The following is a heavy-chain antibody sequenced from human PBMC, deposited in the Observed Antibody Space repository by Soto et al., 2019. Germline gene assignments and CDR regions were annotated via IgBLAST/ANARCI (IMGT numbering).Heavy chain of an antibody. J-gene: IGHJ2*01. CDR3: AREASSSGYQEGFWFSDL. Sequence: HPGGSLRLSCAASGFSFSSYAMHWVRQAPGKGLEWVAVISYDGSNKYYADSVKGRFTMSRDNSKYTLYLQMGSLSGDDTAVYYCAREASSSGYQEGFWFSDLWGRGTLVTVSS. V-gene: IGHV3-30-3*01. D-gene: IGHD6-13*01. CDR2: ISYDGSNK. CDR1: GFSFSSYA.